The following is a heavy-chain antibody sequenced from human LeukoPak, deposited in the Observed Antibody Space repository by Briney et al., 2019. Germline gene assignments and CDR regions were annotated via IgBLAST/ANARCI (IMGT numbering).Heavy chain of an antibody. Sequence: GASVKVSXKAXXXXFTGYYMHWVRQAPGQGLEWRGWINPNSGGTNYAQKFQGRVSMTGHTSISTACMERSGLRSDDTAVYYCARGSYNWIDGGYYVDYWGQGTRVTVSS. D-gene: IGHD1-1*01. V-gene: IGHV1-2*02. J-gene: IGHJ4*02. CDR3: ARGSYNWIDGGYYVDY. CDR1: XXXFTGYY. CDR2: INPNSGGT.